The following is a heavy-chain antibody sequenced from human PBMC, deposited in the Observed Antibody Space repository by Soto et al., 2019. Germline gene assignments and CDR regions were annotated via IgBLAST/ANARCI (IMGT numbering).Heavy chain of an antibody. CDR1: GFSVSSSY. J-gene: IGHJ5*02. Sequence: VHLVESGGGLVQPGGSLRLSCAASGFSVSSSYLYWVRQAPGKGLEWVSSIYLSGSTYYTDSVKGRFSISRDNSKNTLYLQMNSLGAEDTAIYYCVRGKVGTNPNWLDPWGQGRLVTVSS. CDR3: VRGKVGTNPNWLDP. V-gene: IGHV3-66*01. D-gene: IGHD2-21*02. CDR2: IYLSGST.